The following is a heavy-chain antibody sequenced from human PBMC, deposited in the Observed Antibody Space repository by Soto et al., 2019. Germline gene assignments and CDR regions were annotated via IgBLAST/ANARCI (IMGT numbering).Heavy chain of an antibody. CDR2: ISDDSSYI. V-gene: IGHV3-21*06. CDR3: ATPYYFNH. CDR1: GFMFSAYT. J-gene: IGHJ1*01. Sequence: LRLSCAASGFMFSAYTMNWVRQVPGKGLEWLSSISDDSSYIDYADSLRGRFTVSRDNARNSLYLQIDSLGVEDTAVYYCATPYYFNHWGPGTLVTVSS. D-gene: IGHD3-16*01.